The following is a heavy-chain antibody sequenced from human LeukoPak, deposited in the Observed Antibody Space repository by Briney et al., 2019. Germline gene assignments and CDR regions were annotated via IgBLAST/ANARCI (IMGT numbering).Heavy chain of an antibody. CDR1: GYTFTSYY. CDR3: ARDTWIQLPTSDDSDY. Sequence: ASVTVSCKASGYTFTSYYMHWVRQAPGQGLEWMGIINPSGGSTSYAQKFQGRVTMTRDTSTSTVYMELSSLRSEDTAVYYCARDTWIQLPTSDDSDYWGQGTLVTVSS. D-gene: IGHD5-18*01. V-gene: IGHV1-46*01. J-gene: IGHJ4*02. CDR2: INPSGGST.